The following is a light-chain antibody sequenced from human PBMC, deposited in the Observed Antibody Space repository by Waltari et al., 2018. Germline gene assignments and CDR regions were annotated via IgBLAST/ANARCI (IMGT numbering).Light chain of an antibody. CDR1: SSDVGFYNI. V-gene: IGLV2-23*02. J-gene: IGLJ3*02. Sequence: QSALTQPASVSGSPGQSLTISCTGTSSDVGFYNIVSWYQQHPDKAPKLQVYEVIARPSGVSNRYSGSKSGNAASLTISGLQAENEADYYCCSYVGRNIWVFGGGTKVTVL. CDR3: CSYVGRNIWV. CDR2: EVI.